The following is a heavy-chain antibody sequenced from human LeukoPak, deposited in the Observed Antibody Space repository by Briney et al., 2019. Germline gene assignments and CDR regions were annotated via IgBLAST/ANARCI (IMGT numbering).Heavy chain of an antibody. CDR3: ARDRVLLWFGGPDYYYYYGMDV. J-gene: IGHJ6*02. CDR1: GGSISSYY. V-gene: IGHV4-59*01. Sequence: SETLSLTCTVSGGSISSYYWSWIRQPPGKGLEWIGYIYYSGSTNYNPSLKSRVTISVDTSKNQFSLKLSSVTAADTAVYYCARDRVLLWFGGPDYYYYYGMDVWGQGTTVTVSS. CDR2: IYYSGST. D-gene: IGHD3-10*01.